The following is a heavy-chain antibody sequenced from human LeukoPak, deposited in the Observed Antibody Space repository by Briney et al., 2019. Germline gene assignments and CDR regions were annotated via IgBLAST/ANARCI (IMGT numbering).Heavy chain of an antibody. CDR3: VRDFFRQLQYYSGFDV. D-gene: IGHD2-2*01. CDR1: GFTFGSHN. Sequence: GRSLRLSCAASGFTFGSHNMQWVRQAPGKGLEWVALISYDGTNKYYADSVKGRFSISRDNSKNTLYLQMNSLRPEDMAVYYCVRDFFRQLQYYSGFDVWGPGTTVTVSS. CDR2: ISYDGTNK. J-gene: IGHJ6*02. V-gene: IGHV3-30-3*01.